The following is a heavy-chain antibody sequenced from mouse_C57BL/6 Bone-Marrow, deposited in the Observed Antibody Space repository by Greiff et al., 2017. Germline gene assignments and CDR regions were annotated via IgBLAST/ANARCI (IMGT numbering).Heavy chain of an antibody. CDR1: GFTFSSYG. CDR3: ARLYY. Sequence: DVKLVESGGDLVKPGGSLKLSCAASGFTFSSYGMSWVRQTPDQRLEWVATISSGGSYTYYPDSVKGRFTISRDNAKNTLYLQMSSLKSEDTAMYYCARLYYWGQGTTLTVSS. V-gene: IGHV5-6*02. J-gene: IGHJ2*01. CDR2: ISSGGSYT.